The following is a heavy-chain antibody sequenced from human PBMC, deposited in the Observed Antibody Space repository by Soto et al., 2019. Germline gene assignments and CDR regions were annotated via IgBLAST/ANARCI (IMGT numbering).Heavy chain of an antibody. CDR1: GFTFSNYG. V-gene: IGHV3-30*18. CDR3: AKGYCSGGSCYSPFDY. D-gene: IGHD2-15*01. Sequence: QVQLVESGGGVVQPGTSLRLSCAASGFTFSNYGMHWVRRAPGKGLEWVTLISYDGSNKYYADSVKGRFTISRDSSKNTLYLQMNSLRAEDTAVYYCAKGYCSGGSCYSPFDYWGQGTLVTVSS. CDR2: ISYDGSNK. J-gene: IGHJ4*02.